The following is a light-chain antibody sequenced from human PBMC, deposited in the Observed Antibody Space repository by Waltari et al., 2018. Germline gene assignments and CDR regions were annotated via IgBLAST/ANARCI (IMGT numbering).Light chain of an antibody. Sequence: HSALTQPASVSGSPGPSITISCTRTSSDIGSYNYFSWYQQHPGKAPKVMIYGVSNRPSGVSNRFSGSKSGNTASLTISGLQAEDEADYYCNSFTSRTTYVFGTGNKVTVL. V-gene: IGLV2-14*01. CDR1: SSDIGSYNY. CDR2: GVS. J-gene: IGLJ1*01. CDR3: NSFTSRTTYV.